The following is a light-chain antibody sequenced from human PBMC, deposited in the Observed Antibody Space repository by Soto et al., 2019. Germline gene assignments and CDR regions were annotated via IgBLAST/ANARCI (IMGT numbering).Light chain of an antibody. V-gene: IGLV2-23*01. J-gene: IGLJ3*02. CDR2: EGT. CDR3: CSYVGGSTWV. Sequence: QSVLTQPASVAGSPGQSITISCTGTSSDVGSYNLVSWYQQLPGKAPKLMIYEGTRRPSGVSNRFSGSKSGNTASLTISGLQAEDEAHYYCCSYVGGSTWVFGGGTKLTVL. CDR1: SSDVGSYNL.